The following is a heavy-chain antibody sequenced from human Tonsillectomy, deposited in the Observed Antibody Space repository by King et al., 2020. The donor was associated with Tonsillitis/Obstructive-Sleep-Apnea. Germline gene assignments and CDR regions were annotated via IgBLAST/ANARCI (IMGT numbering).Heavy chain of an antibody. CDR2: IYWDDDK. Sequence: ITLKESGPTLVKPTQTLTMTCTFSGFSLSTSGVGVGWIRQPPGKALEWLALIYWDDDKRYSPSLKSRLTITKDTSKNQVVLTMTNMDHVDTATYYCAHRPSANYFDYWGQGTLVTVSS. CDR3: AHRPSANYFDY. CDR1: GFSLSTSGVG. J-gene: IGHJ4*02. V-gene: IGHV2-5*02.